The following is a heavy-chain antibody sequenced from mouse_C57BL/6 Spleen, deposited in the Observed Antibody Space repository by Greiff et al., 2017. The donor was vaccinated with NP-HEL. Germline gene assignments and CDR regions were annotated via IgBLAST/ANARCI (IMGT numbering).Heavy chain of an antibody. CDR3: ARQYYGNYDYYAMDY. D-gene: IGHD2-1*01. J-gene: IGHJ4*01. V-gene: IGHV5-15*01. CDR2: ISNLAYSI. CDR1: GFTFSDYG. Sequence: DVKLQESGGGLVQPGGSLKLSCAASGFTFSDYGMAWVRQAPRKGPEWVAFISNLAYSIYYADTVTGRFTISRENAKNTLYLEMSSLRSEDTAMYYCARQYYGNYDYYAMDYWGQGTSVTVSS.